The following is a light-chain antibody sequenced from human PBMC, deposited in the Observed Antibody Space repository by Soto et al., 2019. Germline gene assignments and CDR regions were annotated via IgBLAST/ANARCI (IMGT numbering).Light chain of an antibody. Sequence: EVVLTQSPGTLSLSPGERTTLSCRASQSVSSSYLAWYQQKPGQAPRLLIYAASSRATGIPDRFSGSGSGTDFTLTISRLEPEVFAVYDCQQYGSSRWTFGQGTKVEIK. CDR2: AAS. CDR3: QQYGSSRWT. V-gene: IGKV3-20*01. CDR1: QSVSSSY. J-gene: IGKJ1*01.